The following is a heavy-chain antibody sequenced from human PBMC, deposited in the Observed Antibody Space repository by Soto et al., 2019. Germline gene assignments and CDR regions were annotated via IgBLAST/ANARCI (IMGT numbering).Heavy chain of an antibody. V-gene: IGHV3-23*01. D-gene: IGHD3-16*02. CDR2: ISGSGGST. CDR3: AKDYYIWGSYRSSAFDI. CDR1: GFTFSSYA. J-gene: IGHJ3*02. Sequence: GGSLRLSCAASGFTFSSYAMSWVRQAPGKGLEWVSAISGSGGSTYYADSVKGRFTISRDNSKNTLYLQMNSLRAEDTAVYYCAKDYYIWGSYRSSAFDIWGQGTMVTVSS.